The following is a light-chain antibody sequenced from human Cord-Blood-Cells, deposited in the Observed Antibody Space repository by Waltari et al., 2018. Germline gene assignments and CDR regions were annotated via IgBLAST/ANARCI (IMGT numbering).Light chain of an antibody. CDR2: LGC. CDR1: QSLLHSNGYNY. J-gene: IGKJ1*01. CDR3: MQALQTPT. V-gene: IGKV2-28*01. Sequence: DIVMTQSPLSLPVTPGEPASISCSSSQSLLHSNGYNYLDWYLQKPGQSPQLLIYLGCNRASGVPDRFSGSGSGTDFTLKISRVEAEDVGVYYCMQALQTPTFGQGTKVEIK.